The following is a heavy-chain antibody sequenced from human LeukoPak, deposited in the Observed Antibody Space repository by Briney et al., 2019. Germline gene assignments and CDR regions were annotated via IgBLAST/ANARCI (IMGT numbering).Heavy chain of an antibody. Sequence: PGGSLRLSCAASGFTVSSNYMSWVRQAPGKGLEWVSVIYSGGSTCYADSVKGRFTLSRDNSENALYPQMHRLRAEDAAVYYCARAAPEYSCGWYWVWGQGTLVTVSS. J-gene: IGHJ4*02. CDR1: GFTVSSNY. D-gene: IGHD6-19*01. CDR3: ARAAPEYSCGWYWV. V-gene: IGHV3-53*01. CDR2: IYSGGST.